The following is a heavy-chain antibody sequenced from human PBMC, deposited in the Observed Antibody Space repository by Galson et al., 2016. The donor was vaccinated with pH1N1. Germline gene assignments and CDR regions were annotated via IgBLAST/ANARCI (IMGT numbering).Heavy chain of an antibody. V-gene: IGHV1-2*06. CDR2: INSKTGRT. Sequence: SVKVSCKASGYTFTEYYIHWVRQAPGQGLEWMGRINSKTGRTAYAQSFQGRVTMTRDTSISAAYMDLNRLRSDDTAVYYCARAPMGSTLYYCDYWGQGTLVTVSS. J-gene: IGHJ4*02. D-gene: IGHD1-26*01. CDR1: GYTFTEYY. CDR3: ARAPMGSTLYYCDY.